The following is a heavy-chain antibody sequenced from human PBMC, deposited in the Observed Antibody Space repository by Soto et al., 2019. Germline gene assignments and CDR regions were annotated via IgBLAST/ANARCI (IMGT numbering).Heavy chain of an antibody. Sequence: EVQLVESGGGLLKPGGSLRLSCAASGCTFSNAWMSWVRQAPGKGLEWVGRIKSKTDGGTTDYAAPVKGRFTISRDDSKNTLYLQMNRLKTEDTAVYYCTTDPYSSSWYGGSWFDPWGQGTLVTVSS. CDR3: TTDPYSSSWYGGSWFDP. J-gene: IGHJ5*02. CDR2: IKSKTDGGTT. D-gene: IGHD6-13*01. V-gene: IGHV3-15*01. CDR1: GCTFSNAW.